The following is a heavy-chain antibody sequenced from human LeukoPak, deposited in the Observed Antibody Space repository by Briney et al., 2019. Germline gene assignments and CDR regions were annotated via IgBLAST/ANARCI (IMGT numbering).Heavy chain of an antibody. V-gene: IGHV1-2*02. CDR3: ARGSGEYYGY. J-gene: IGHJ4*02. D-gene: IGHD3-16*01. Sequence: ASVKVSCKASGYTFTGYYMHWVRQAPGQGLEWMGWINPNSGGTNFAQKFQGRVTVTRDTSTSAAYMEVSRLTSDDTAMYYCARGSGEYYGYWGQGTLVTVSS. CDR1: GYTFTGYY. CDR2: INPNSGGT.